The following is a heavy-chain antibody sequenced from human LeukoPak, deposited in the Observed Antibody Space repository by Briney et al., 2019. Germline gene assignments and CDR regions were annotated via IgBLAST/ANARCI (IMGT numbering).Heavy chain of an antibody. CDR2: IYHSGST. CDR1: GYSISSGYY. J-gene: IGHJ3*02. CDR3: ATGALVVPAAIRI. Sequence: SETLSLTCTVSGYSISSGYYWGWIRQPPGEGLEWIGSIYHSGSTYYNPSLKSRVTMSVDTSKNQFSLKLSSVTAADTAVYYCATGALVVPAAIRIWGQGTMVTVSS. V-gene: IGHV4-38-2*02. D-gene: IGHD2-2*02.